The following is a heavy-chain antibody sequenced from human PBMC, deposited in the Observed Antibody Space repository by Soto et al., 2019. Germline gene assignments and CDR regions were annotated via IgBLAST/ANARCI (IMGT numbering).Heavy chain of an antibody. Sequence: AASVKVSCKVCGYTFSTYGLSWVRQAPGQGLEWMGWVSPYNGNTYYVPGLQGRVTMTTDTSTNTAYMSLRSLRSDDTAIYYCVRGGILEANRPYYYYGLDVWGQGTPVTVSS. V-gene: IGHV1-18*01. D-gene: IGHD1-1*01. CDR2: VSPYNGNT. CDR1: GYTFSTYG. J-gene: IGHJ6*02. CDR3: VRGGILEANRPYYYYGLDV.